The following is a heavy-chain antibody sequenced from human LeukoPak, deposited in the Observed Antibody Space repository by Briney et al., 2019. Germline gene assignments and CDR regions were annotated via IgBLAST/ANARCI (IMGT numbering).Heavy chain of an antibody. D-gene: IGHD3-22*01. Sequence: ASVKVSCKASGGTFSSYAISWVRQAPGQGLEWMGGFDPEDGETIYAQKFQGRVTMTEDTSTDTAYMELSSLRSEDTAVYYCATLEYNSSGYYYYWGQGTLVTVSS. CDR3: ATLEYNSSGYYYY. CDR1: GGTFSSYA. V-gene: IGHV1-24*01. J-gene: IGHJ4*02. CDR2: FDPEDGET.